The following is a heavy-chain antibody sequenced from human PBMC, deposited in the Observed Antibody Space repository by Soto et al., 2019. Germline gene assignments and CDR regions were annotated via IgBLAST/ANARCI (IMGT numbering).Heavy chain of an antibody. CDR3: ARHEVAALQFDY. Sequence: SETLSLTCTVSGGSISSATHYWGWIRQPPGKGLEWIGSIYYTGITYYNPSLKSRVTVSVDTSKIQFSLKLNSVTAADTAVYYCARHEVAALQFDYWGQGTLVTVSS. CDR1: GGSISSATHY. D-gene: IGHD6-25*01. CDR2: IYYTGIT. J-gene: IGHJ4*02. V-gene: IGHV4-39*01.